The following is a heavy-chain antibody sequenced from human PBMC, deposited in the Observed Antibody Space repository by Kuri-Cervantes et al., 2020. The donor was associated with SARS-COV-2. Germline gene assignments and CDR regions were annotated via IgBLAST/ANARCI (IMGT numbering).Heavy chain of an antibody. CDR2: IYYSGST. J-gene: IGHJ3*02. CDR1: GGSISSGGYY. CDR3: ARGGTTTGHDNDAFDI. Sequence: LRLSCTVSGGSISSGGYYWSWIRQHPGKGLEWIGYIYYSGSTYYNPSLKSRVTISVDTSKNQFSLKLSSVTAADTAVCYCARGGTTTGHDNDAFDIWGQGTMVTVSS. D-gene: IGHD4-17*01. V-gene: IGHV4-31*03.